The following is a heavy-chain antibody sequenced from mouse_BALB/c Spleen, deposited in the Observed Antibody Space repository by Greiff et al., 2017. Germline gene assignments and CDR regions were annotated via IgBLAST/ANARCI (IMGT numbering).Heavy chain of an antibody. V-gene: IGHV3-8*02. CDR1: GDSITSGY. CDR2: ISYSGST. CDR3: ARYGYDVSWFAY. D-gene: IGHD2-2*01. J-gene: IGHJ3*01. Sequence: EVQLVESGPSLVKPSQTLSLTCSVTGDSITSGYWNWIRKFPGNKLEYMGYISYSGSTYYNPSLKSRISITRDTSKNQYYLQLNSVTTEDTATYYCARYGYDVSWFAYWGQGTLVTVSA.